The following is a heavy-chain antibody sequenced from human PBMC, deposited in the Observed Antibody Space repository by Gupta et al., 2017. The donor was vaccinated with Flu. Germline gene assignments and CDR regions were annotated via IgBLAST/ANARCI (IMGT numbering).Heavy chain of an antibody. CDR3: AREGVYIRSLEWLIIAIDT. D-gene: IGHD3-3*01. CDR2: ISSSSSTI. J-gene: IGHJ5*02. Sequence: CGHHATGKGLEWTSYISSSSSTIYDADSVKDRFTISRDNAKASLYLEMNSLRVEDTAVYYCAREGVYIRSLEWLIIAIDTWGQGTLVTVSS. V-gene: IGHV3-48*01.